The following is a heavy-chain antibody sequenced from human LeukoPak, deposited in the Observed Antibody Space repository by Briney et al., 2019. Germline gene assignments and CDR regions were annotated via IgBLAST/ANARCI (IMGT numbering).Heavy chain of an antibody. CDR2: INHSGST. CDR1: GGSITSYY. V-gene: IGHV4-34*01. Sequence: MASETLSLTCTVSGGSITSYYWSWIRQPPGKGLEWIGEINHSGSTNYNPSLKSRVTISVDTSKNQFSLKLSSVTAADTAVYYCASRRWGGYDYGYWGQGTLVTVSS. D-gene: IGHD5-12*01. J-gene: IGHJ4*02. CDR3: ASRRWGGYDYGY.